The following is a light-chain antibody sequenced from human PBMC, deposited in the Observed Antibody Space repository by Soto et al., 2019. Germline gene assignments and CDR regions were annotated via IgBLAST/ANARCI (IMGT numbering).Light chain of an antibody. CDR2: DAS. V-gene: IGKV3-11*01. CDR1: QSVSSY. J-gene: IGKJ5*01. Sequence: EIVLTQSPATPSLSPGERATLSCRASQSVSSYLAWYQQKPGQAPRLLIYDASNRATGIPVRFSGSGSGTDFTLTISSLEPEDFAVYYCQQRSNWPPEITFGQGTRLEIK. CDR3: QQRSNWPPEIT.